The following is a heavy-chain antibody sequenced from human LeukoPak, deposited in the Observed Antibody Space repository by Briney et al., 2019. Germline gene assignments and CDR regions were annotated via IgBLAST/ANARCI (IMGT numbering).Heavy chain of an antibody. D-gene: IGHD3-22*01. CDR1: EVTLGDYP. CDR3: GYGSTGFFTLSY. J-gene: IGHJ4*02. Sequence: GGSLRLSCTASEVTLGDYPLTWVRQAPGKGLEWVGFIRSRAYDGTTKYAASVRGRFTISRDDSKNIAYRQMNSLKIEDTAVYYCGYGSTGFFTLSYWGPGTLVTVSS. V-gene: IGHV3-49*04. CDR2: IRSRAYDGTT.